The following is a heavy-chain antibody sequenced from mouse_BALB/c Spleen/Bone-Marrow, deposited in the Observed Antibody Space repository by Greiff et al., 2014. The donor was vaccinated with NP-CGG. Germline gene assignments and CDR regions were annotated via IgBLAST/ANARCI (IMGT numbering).Heavy chain of an antibody. D-gene: IGHD2-14*01. Sequence: EVQLQQSGAELVRPGALVKLSCKASGFNIKDYYMHWVKHRPEQGLEWLGWIDPENGNTIYDPKFQGKASITADTSSNTAYLQLSSLTSEDTAVYYCVAYYRYEYYFDYWGQGTTLTVSS. CDR3: VAYYRYEYYFDY. V-gene: IGHV14-1*02. CDR2: IDPENGNT. CDR1: GFNIKDYY. J-gene: IGHJ2*01.